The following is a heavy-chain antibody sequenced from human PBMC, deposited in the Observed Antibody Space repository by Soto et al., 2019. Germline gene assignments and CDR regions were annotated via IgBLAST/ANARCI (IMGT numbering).Heavy chain of an antibody. CDR2: ISAYNGNT. Sequence: ASVKVSCKASGYTFTSYGINWVRQAPGQGLEWMGWISAYNGNTNYEQKLQGRVTMTTDTSTSTAYMELRSLRSDDTAVYYCARGSEYDFWSGYSYWGQGTLVTVSS. CDR3: ARGSEYDFWSGYSY. D-gene: IGHD3-3*01. V-gene: IGHV1-18*01. J-gene: IGHJ4*02. CDR1: GYTFTSYG.